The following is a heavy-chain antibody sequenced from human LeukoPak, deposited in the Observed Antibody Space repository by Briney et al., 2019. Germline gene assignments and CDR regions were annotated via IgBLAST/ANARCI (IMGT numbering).Heavy chain of an antibody. CDR2: IRQDGSEK. J-gene: IGHJ4*02. CDR1: GFTFSTYW. Sequence: GGSLILSCAASGFTFSTYWMTWVRQAPGKGLEWVANIRQDGSEKYYVDSVEGRFTISRDNAKKSLFLQMNSLRAEDTAVYYCARDGRCGGDCYASWGQGTLVTVSS. D-gene: IGHD2-21*02. V-gene: IGHV3-7*01. CDR3: ARDGRCGGDCYAS.